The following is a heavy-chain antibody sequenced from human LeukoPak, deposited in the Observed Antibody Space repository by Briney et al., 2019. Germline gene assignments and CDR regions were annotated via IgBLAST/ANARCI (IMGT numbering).Heavy chain of an antibody. CDR1: GGTFSSYA. D-gene: IGHD1/OR15-1a*01. V-gene: IGHV1-69*13. CDR2: IIPIFGTA. CDR3: AXXXXXXXXXXXHPPKTXXXXXNNXXXX. Sequence: GASVKVSCKASGGTFSSYAISWVRQAPGQGLEWMGGIIPIFGTANYAQKFQGRVTITADESTSTAYMELSSLRSEDTAVYYCAXXXXXXXXXXXHPPKTXXXXXNNXXXXWXQXTLVTVSS. J-gene: IGHJ4*02.